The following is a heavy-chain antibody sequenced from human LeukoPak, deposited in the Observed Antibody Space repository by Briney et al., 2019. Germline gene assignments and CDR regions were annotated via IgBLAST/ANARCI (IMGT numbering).Heavy chain of an antibody. V-gene: IGHV3-23*01. CDR2: SSGSGGST. CDR1: GITFSSYA. D-gene: IGHD3-16*01. J-gene: IGHJ4*02. CDR3: ATPWDYDRILGRFDY. Sequence: GGSLRLSCAASGITFSSYAMSWVRQGPGKGLEWISVSSGSGGSTYYADSVKGRFTISRDNSKNTLYLQMNSLRAEDTAVYYCATPWDYDRILGRFDYWGQGTLVTVSS.